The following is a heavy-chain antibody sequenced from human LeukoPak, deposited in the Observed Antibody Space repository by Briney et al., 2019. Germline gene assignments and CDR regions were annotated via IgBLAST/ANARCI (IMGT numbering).Heavy chain of an antibody. J-gene: IGHJ6*04. CDR2: ISWDGGST. D-gene: IGHD2-15*01. Sequence: GVLRLSCAASGFTFDDYAMHWVRQAPGKGLEWVSLISWDGGSTYYADSVKGRLTISRDNSKNSLYLQMNSLRAEDTALYYCAKDREVAGYYYYYGMDVWGKGTTVTVSS. CDR3: AKDREVAGYYYYYGMDV. V-gene: IGHV3-43D*04. CDR1: GFTFDDYA.